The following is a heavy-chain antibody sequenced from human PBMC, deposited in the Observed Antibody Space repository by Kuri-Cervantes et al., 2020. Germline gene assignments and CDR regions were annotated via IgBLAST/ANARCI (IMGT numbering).Heavy chain of an antibody. CDR3: ARAGYCSSTSCYTLGGNWFDP. CDR2: IYYSGST. V-gene: IGHV4-30-2*05. CDR1: GGSISSGGSC. J-gene: IGHJ5*02. D-gene: IGHD2-2*02. Sequence: SCAVSGGSISSGGSCWTWIRQPPGKGLEWIGYIYYSGSTYYNPSLKSRVTISVDTSKNQFSLKLSSVTAADTAVYYCARAGYCSSTSCYTLGGNWFDPWGQGTLVTVSS.